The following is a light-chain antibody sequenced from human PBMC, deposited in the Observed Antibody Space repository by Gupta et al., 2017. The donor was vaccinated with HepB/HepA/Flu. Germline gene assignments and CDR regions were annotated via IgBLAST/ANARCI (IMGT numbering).Light chain of an antibody. J-gene: IGKJ4*01. CDR2: LGS. CDR1: QSLLHSNGNTY. CDR3: MQALQGIT. Sequence: DIVMTQSPLSLPVTPGEPASISCRSSQSLLHSNGNTYLEWYLQKPGQSPQLLSYLGSNRASGVPDRFSGSGSGTDFTLKISRVEAEDVGVYYCMQALQGITFGGGTKVEIK. V-gene: IGKV2-28*01.